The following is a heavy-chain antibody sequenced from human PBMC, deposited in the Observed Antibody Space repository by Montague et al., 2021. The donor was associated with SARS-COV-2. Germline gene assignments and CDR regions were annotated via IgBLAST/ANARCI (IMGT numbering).Heavy chain of an antibody. V-gene: IGHV3-66*01. CDR3: ARARAYCGGDCYWGGDFDI. Sequence: SVKGRFTISRDNSKNTLYLQMNSLRAEDTAVYCCARARAYCGGDCYWGGDFDIWGKGKMVTVSS. D-gene: IGHD2-21*02. J-gene: IGHJ3*02.